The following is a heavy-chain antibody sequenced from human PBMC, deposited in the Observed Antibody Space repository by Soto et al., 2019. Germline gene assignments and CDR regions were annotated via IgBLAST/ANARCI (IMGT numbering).Heavy chain of an antibody. CDR2: IFFTGNI. J-gene: IGHJ4*02. CDR1: GASLSSISYY. V-gene: IGHV4-39*01. D-gene: IGHD2-15*01. Sequence: RSLTCTVSGASLSSISYYLGWIRQPPGKGLEWVGSIFFTGNIYYNPSLESRVTISVDTSRNQFSLMVNSVTAADTAVYYCASRHCSGGSCYNPGFGSWGQGALVTVSS. CDR3: ASRHCSGGSCYNPGFGS.